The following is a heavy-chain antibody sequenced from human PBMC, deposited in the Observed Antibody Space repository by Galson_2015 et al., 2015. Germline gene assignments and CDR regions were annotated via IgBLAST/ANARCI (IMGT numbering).Heavy chain of an antibody. CDR2: IYYSGST. CDR1: GGSISSYY. Sequence: SETLSLTCTVSGGSISSYYWSWVRQPPGKGLEWIGYIYYSGSTNYNPSLKSRVTISVDTSKNQFSLKLSSVTAADTAVYYCARDRMVRGLESTGWFDPWGQGTLVTVSS. CDR3: ARDRMVRGLESTGWFDP. D-gene: IGHD3-10*01. V-gene: IGHV4-59*01. J-gene: IGHJ5*02.